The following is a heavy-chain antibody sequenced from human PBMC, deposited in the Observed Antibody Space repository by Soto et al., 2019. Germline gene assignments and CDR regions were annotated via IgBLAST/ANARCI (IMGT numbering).Heavy chain of an antibody. J-gene: IGHJ4*02. CDR1: GGSISSGGYF. V-gene: IGHV4-31*11. CDR2: VYYSGST. CDR3: ARGVTRVTINH. D-gene: IGHD3-10*01. Sequence: QVQLQESGPRLLKPSQTLSLTCAVFGGSISSGGYFGNWIRQHPGKGLEWIGYVYYSGSTDYNPSLKSRVTISADSSKNSFALKMSSVTAADTAVYYCARGVTRVTINHWGQGTLVAVSS.